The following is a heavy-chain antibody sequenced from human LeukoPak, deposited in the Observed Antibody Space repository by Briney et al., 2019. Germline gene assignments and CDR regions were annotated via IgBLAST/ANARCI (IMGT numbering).Heavy chain of an antibody. Sequence: SETLSLTCAVYGGSFSGYYWSWIRQPPGKGLEWIGEINHSGSTNYNPSLKSRVTISVDTSKNQFSLKLSSVTAADTAVYYCARLHDYGDYYYYYYYMDVWGKGTTVTVSS. V-gene: IGHV4-34*01. D-gene: IGHD4-17*01. CDR3: ARLHDYGDYYYYYYYMDV. CDR1: GGSFSGYY. J-gene: IGHJ6*03. CDR2: INHSGST.